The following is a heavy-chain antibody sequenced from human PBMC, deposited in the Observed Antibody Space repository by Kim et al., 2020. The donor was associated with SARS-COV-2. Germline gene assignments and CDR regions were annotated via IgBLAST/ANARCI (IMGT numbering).Heavy chain of an antibody. CDR3: AKLKGMELTNCCFDY. Sequence: ADSVKGRFTITRDNSRNTMYLQMNSLRAEDTATYYCAKLKGMELTNCCFDYWGRGALVTVSS. J-gene: IGHJ4*02. V-gene: IGHV3-23*01. D-gene: IGHD1-7*01.